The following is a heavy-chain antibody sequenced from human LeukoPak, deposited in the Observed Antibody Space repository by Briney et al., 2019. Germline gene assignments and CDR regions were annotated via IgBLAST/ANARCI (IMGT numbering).Heavy chain of an antibody. D-gene: IGHD5-18*01. CDR1: GFTFSSYA. Sequence: GRSLRLSCAASGFTFSSYAMHWVRQAPGKGLEWVAVISYDGSNKYYADSVKGRFTISRDNSKNTLYLQMNSLRAEDTAVYYCAKDGANSYGLDYWGQGTLVTVSS. V-gene: IGHV3-30-3*01. J-gene: IGHJ4*02. CDR3: AKDGANSYGLDY. CDR2: ISYDGSNK.